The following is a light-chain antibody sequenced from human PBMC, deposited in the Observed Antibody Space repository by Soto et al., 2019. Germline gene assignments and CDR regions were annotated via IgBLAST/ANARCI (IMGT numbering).Light chain of an antibody. CDR1: QSISVW. J-gene: IGKJ2*01. Sequence: DIQITQSPSTLSASVGDRVTSTCRASQSISVWLAWYQQKPGKAPNLLISKASSLESGVPSRFSGSGSGTEFTLTISSLQPDDFATYYCQQYYSYSTFGQGTKVDIK. V-gene: IGKV1-5*03. CDR2: KAS. CDR3: QQYYSYST.